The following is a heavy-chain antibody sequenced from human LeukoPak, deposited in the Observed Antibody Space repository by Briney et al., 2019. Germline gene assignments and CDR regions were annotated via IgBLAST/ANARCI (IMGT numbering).Heavy chain of an antibody. D-gene: IGHD5-24*01. Sequence: GRSLRLSFAESGFTFSSYGMHWVRQAPGKGLEWVAVIWYDGSNKYYGDSVKGRFTISRDNSKKTLYLQMNSLRVEDTAVYYCARGDGYNDAEYLQHWGQGTLVTVS. CDR2: IWYDGSNK. CDR1: GFTFSSYG. V-gene: IGHV3-33*01. CDR3: ARGDGYNDAEYLQH. J-gene: IGHJ1*01.